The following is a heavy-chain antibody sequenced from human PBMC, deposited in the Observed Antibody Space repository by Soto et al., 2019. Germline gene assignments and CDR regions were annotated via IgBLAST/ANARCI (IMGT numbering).Heavy chain of an antibody. D-gene: IGHD6-13*01. CDR3: AKEGIAAAGDAFDI. CDR2: ISYDGSNK. Sequence: GGALRLSSAASGFTFSRYDMHWVRQSPGKGLEWVAVISYDGSNKYYADSVKGRFTISRDNSKNTLYLQMNSLRAEDTAVYYCAKEGIAAAGDAFDIWGQGTMVTVSS. J-gene: IGHJ3*02. CDR1: GFTFSRYD. V-gene: IGHV3-30*18.